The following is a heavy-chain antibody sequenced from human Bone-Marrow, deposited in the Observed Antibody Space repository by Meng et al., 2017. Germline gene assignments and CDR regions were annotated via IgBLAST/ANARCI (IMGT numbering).Heavy chain of an antibody. J-gene: IGHJ5*02. Sequence: QLQLQESGSGLVKPSQTLSLTCAVSGGSFSSGGYSWSWIWQPPGKGLEWIGYIYHSGSTYYNPSLESRVTISVDASKNQFSLKLSSVTAADTAVYYCARVKRWLQRGFELDPWGQGTLVTVSS. CDR3: ARVKRWLQRGFELDP. CDR1: GGSFSSGGYS. CDR2: IYHSGST. V-gene: IGHV4-30-2*05. D-gene: IGHD5-24*01.